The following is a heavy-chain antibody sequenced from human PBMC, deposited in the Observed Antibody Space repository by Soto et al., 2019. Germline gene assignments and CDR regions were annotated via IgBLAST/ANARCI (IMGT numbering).Heavy chain of an antibody. D-gene: IGHD3-3*01. CDR2: FDPEDGET. CDR1: GYTLTELS. J-gene: IGHJ6*02. CDR3: ATEGGPRGTIFGVVQDGMDV. V-gene: IGHV1-24*01. Sequence: QVQLVQSGAEVKKPGASVKVSCKVSGYTLTELSMHWVRQAPGKGLEWMGGFDPEDGETIYAQKFQGRVTMTEDTSKDTAYMELSSLRSEDTAVYYCATEGGPRGTIFGVVQDGMDVWGQGTTVTVSS.